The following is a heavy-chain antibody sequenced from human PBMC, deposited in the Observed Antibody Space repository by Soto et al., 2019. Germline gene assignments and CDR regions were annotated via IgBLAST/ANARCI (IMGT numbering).Heavy chain of an antibody. CDR1: GFSLGRYA. CDR3: AKDYCYDSTGLFFDY. Sequence: EVQLLESGGGLVQPGGSLRLSCAASGFSLGRYAMSWVRQAPGKGLEWISVISASGGSASYADSVKGRFTISKDNSKNTLYLQVNSLRAEDTAVYYCAKDYCYDSTGLFFDYWGQGTLVTVSS. V-gene: IGHV3-23*01. J-gene: IGHJ4*02. D-gene: IGHD3-22*01. CDR2: ISASGGSA.